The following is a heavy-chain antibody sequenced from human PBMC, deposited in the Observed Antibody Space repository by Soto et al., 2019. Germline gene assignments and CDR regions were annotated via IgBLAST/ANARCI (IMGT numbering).Heavy chain of an antibody. V-gene: IGHV3-7*01. Sequence: HPGGSLRLSCAASGFTFSSYWMSWVRQAPGKGLEWVANIKQDGSEKYYVDSVKGRFTISRDNAKNSLYLQMNSLRAEDTAVYYCARDKGGADFWSGYSPPHYYYMDVWGKGTTVTVSS. CDR2: IKQDGSEK. J-gene: IGHJ6*03. CDR3: ARDKGGADFWSGYSPPHYYYMDV. D-gene: IGHD3-3*01. CDR1: GFTFSSYW.